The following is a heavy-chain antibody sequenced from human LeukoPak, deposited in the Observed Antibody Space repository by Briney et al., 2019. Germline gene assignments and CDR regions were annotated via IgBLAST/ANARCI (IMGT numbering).Heavy chain of an antibody. CDR3: ARDAVVYYDSSGYYGY. CDR2: ISAYNGNT. V-gene: IGHV1-18*01. CDR1: GYTFTSSG. D-gene: IGHD3-22*01. J-gene: IGHJ4*02. Sequence: ASVKVSCKASGYTFTSSGISWVRQAPGQGLEWMGWISAYNGNTNYAQKLQGRVTMTTDTSTSTAYMELRSLRSDDTAVYYCARDAVVYYDSSGYYGYWGQGTLVTVSS.